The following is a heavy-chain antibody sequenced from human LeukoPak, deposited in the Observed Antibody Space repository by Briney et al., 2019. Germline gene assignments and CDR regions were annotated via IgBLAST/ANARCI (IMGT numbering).Heavy chain of an antibody. CDR2: IIPIFGTA. CDR3: ARDLDDSYTNYYGMDV. CDR1: GGTFSSYA. V-gene: IGHV1-69*13. D-gene: IGHD3-16*02. Sequence: ASVTVSCKASGGTFSSYAISWVPQAPGQGLEWMGGIIPIFGTANYAQKFQGRVTITADESTSTAYMELSSLRSEDTAVYYCARDLDDSYTNYYGMDVWGQGTTVTVSS. J-gene: IGHJ6*02.